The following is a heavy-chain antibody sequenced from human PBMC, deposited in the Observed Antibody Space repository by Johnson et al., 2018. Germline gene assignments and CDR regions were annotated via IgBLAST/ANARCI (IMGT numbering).Heavy chain of an antibody. CDR3: ARGDGSYCCNGMDV. J-gene: IGHJ6*02. Sequence: QVQLVQSGGGVVQPGRSLRLSCAASGFTFSSYGMHWVRQAPGKGLEWVAVISYDGSNKYYADSVKGRFTISRDNSKNTLYLQMNSLRDEDTAVYYCARGDGSYCCNGMDVWGQGTTVTVSS. CDR2: ISYDGSNK. CDR1: GFTFSSYG. V-gene: IGHV3-30*03. D-gene: IGHD1-26*01.